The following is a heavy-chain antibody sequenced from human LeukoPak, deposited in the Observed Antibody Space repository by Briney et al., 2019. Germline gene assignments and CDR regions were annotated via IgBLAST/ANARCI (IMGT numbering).Heavy chain of an antibody. CDR2: TYYRSKLLQ. D-gene: IGHD7-27*01. Sequence: SQTPSLTSAISGNSASSNRAAWNWTRHPPSRCLECRGSTYYRSKLLQDYAPSVKSRVTINPDTSQNQFYLQLSSVTHEDTAVYYCARDQIAGDRFDCWGEGSLVTVSS. V-gene: IGHV6-1*01. J-gene: IGHJ4*02. CDR1: GNSASSNRAA. CDR3: ARDQIAGDRFDC.